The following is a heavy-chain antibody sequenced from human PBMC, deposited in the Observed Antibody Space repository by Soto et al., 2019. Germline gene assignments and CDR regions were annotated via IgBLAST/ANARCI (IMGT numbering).Heavy chain of an antibody. V-gene: IGHV1-69*11. CDR1: GGTFSSSG. J-gene: IGHJ6*02. CDR2: IVPSLDTP. D-gene: IGHD3-16*02. CDR3: ARWPQPRYTADPYAVDV. Sequence: QVHLVQSGTEVKKPGSSVKVSCKASGGTFSSSGFSWVRQAPGQGLEWMGMIVPSLDTPNYARKFQARVTITADEVTSTAYMELRSLRSEDTAVYYCARWPQPRYTADPYAVDVWGQGTRVIVSS.